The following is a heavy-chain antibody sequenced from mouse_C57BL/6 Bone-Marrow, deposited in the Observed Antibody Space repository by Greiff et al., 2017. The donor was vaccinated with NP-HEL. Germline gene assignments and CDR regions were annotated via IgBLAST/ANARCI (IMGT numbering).Heavy chain of an antibody. V-gene: IGHV5-9*01. Sequence: EVKLMESGGGLVKPGGSLKLSCAASGFTFSSYTMSWVRQTPEKRLEWVATISGGGGNTYYPDSVKGRFTISSDNAKNTLYLQMSSLRSEDTALYYCARLQYDGYYGYAMDYWGQGTSVTVSS. CDR2: ISGGGGNT. CDR3: ARLQYDGYYGYAMDY. J-gene: IGHJ4*01. D-gene: IGHD2-3*01. CDR1: GFTFSSYT.